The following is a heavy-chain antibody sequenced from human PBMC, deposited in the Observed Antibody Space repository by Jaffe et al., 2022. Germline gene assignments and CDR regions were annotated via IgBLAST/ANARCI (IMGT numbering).Heavy chain of an antibody. CDR2: INSDGSST. V-gene: IGHV3-74*01. Sequence: EVQLVESGGGLVQPGGSLRLSCAASGFTFSSYWMHWVRQAPGKGLVWVSRINSDGSSTSYADSVKGRFTISRDNAKNTLYLQMNSLRAEDTAVYYCASGGWLPGTYYFDYWGQGTLVTVSS. J-gene: IGHJ4*02. CDR3: ASGGWLPGTYYFDY. CDR1: GFTFSSYW. D-gene: IGHD6-19*01.